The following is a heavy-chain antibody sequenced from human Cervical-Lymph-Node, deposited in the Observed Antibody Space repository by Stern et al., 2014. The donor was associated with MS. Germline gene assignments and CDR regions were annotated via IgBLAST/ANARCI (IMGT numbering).Heavy chain of an antibody. V-gene: IGHV1-2*02. D-gene: IGHD1-26*01. J-gene: IGHJ4*02. CDR3: ARISLGSGIDY. CDR1: ENTFTGYY. CDR2: INPNSGAT. Sequence: LVESGAEVKKPGGSVKVTCKTSENTFTGYYIHWARQAHGQWLAWMGWINPNSGATNYAQRFQDRVSLTSDTSNSLAYMELDRLTSGDTAVYYCARISLGSGIDYWGQGSLVTVSS.